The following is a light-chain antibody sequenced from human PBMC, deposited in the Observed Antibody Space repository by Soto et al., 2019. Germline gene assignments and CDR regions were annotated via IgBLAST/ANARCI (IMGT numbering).Light chain of an antibody. Sequence: DIHMTQSPSTLSASVGDRVTITCRASQSITMWLAWYQQKPGKAPNLLIYKTSSLESGVPSRFSGSGSGTEFDLTISSLQPDDVATYYCQHWTDYSWTFGQGTKVEVK. CDR2: KTS. CDR1: QSITMW. V-gene: IGKV1-5*03. J-gene: IGKJ1*01. CDR3: QHWTDYSWT.